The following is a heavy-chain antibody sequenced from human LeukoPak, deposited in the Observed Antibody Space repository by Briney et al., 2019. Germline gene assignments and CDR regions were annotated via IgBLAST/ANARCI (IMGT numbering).Heavy chain of an antibody. CDR3: ARARIAAAGTDFAY. V-gene: IGHV1-18*01. CDR1: GYTFTSYG. J-gene: IGHJ4*02. Sequence: GASVKVSCTASGYTFTSYGISWVRQAPGQGLEWMGWISAYNGNTNYAQKLQGRVTMTTDTSTSTAYMELRSLRSDDTAVYYCARARIAAAGTDFAYWGQGTLVTVSS. CDR2: ISAYNGNT. D-gene: IGHD6-13*01.